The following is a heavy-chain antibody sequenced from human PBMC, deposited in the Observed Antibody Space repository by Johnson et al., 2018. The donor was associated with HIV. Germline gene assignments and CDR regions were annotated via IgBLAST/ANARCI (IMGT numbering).Heavy chain of an antibody. CDR3: AMGYTWNDVSI. V-gene: IGHV3-30*01. Sequence: QVQLVESGGGVVQPGGSLRLSCAASGFTFSDYSMHWVRQAPGKGLEWVAIISNDGSNKYYADSVKGRFTISRDNFKNTLYLQMNSLRTDHTAVYYCAMGYTWNDVSIWGQGTMVTVSS. D-gene: IGHD1-1*01. CDR2: ISNDGSNK. J-gene: IGHJ3*02. CDR1: GFTFSDYS.